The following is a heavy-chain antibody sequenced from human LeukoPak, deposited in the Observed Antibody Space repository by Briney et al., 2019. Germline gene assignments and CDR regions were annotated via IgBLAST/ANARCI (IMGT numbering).Heavy chain of an antibody. D-gene: IGHD2-2*01. V-gene: IGHV3-53*01. CDR2: IYTGGLT. CDR3: ARDNAPAGGGLDY. J-gene: IGHJ4*02. Sequence: PGGSLRLSCAASGFTVSSNHMTWVRQAPGKGLEWVSEIYTGGLTFYADSVTGRCTISRDNSKNTVYLQMNSLGVEDTARYYCARDNAPAGGGLDYWGQGTLVTVSS. CDR1: GFTVSSNH.